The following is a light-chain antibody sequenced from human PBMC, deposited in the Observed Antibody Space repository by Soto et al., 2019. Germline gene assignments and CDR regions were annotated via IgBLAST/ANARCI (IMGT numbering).Light chain of an antibody. CDR2: LGS. V-gene: IGKV2-28*01. Sequence: DIVMTQSPLSLPVTPGEPASISCRSSQSLLHSNGYNFLDWYLQEPGQSPQLLIHLGSNRASGVPDRFSGSGSGTDFTLKISRVEAEDVGVYYCMQALQTPPYTFGQGTKVDIK. CDR1: QSLLHSNGYNF. CDR3: MQALQTPPYT. J-gene: IGKJ2*01.